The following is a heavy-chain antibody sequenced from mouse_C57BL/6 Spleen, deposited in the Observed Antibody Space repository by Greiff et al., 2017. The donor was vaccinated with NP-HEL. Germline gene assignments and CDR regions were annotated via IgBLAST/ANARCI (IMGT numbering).Heavy chain of an antibody. J-gene: IGHJ1*03. CDR3: ARRADGYYGYFDV. Sequence: EVKLEESGGGLVKPGGSLKLSCAASGFTFSSYAMSWVRQTPEKRLEWVATISDGGSYTYYPDNVKGRFTISRDNAKNNLYLQMSHLKSEDTAMYYCARRADGYYGYFDVWGTGTTVTVSS. D-gene: IGHD2-3*01. CDR1: GFTFSSYA. CDR2: ISDGGSYT. V-gene: IGHV5-4*03.